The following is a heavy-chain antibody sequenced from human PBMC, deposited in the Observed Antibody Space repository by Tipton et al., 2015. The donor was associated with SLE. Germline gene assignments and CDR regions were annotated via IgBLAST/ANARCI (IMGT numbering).Heavy chain of an antibody. CDR1: GFTFRTYS. Sequence: SLRLSCAASGFTFRTYSMHWVRQAPGKGLVWVSLINSDGSSTSYADSVKGRFTISRDNAKNSLYLQMNSLRAEDTAVYYCAREGSGTPDYWGQGTLVTVSS. V-gene: IGHV3-74*01. J-gene: IGHJ4*02. D-gene: IGHD1-26*01. CDR3: AREGSGTPDY. CDR2: INSDGSST.